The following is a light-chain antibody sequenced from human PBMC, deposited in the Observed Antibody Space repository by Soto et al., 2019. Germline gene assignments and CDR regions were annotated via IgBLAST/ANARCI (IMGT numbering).Light chain of an antibody. CDR2: DAS. CDR3: QQYNKWLPEWT. Sequence: EIVFTPAPATPSLSSGERATLSCRGRQTVSSYLAWYQQKPGQAPRLLIYDASTRATGIPARFSGTVSGTEFTLTISSLQSEDSAVYYCQQYNKWLPEWTFGQGTKVDIK. CDR1: QTVSSY. V-gene: IGKV3-15*01. J-gene: IGKJ1*01.